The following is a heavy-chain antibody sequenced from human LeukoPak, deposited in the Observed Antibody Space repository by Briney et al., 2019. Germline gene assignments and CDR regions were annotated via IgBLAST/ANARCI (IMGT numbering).Heavy chain of an antibody. CDR2: IYHSGST. V-gene: IGHV4-39*07. CDR3: ARGDYYDSSGYYYPFDY. J-gene: IGHJ4*02. CDR1: GGSISSGSYY. D-gene: IGHD3-22*01. Sequence: SETLSLTCTVSGGSISSGSYYWSWIRQPAGKGLEWIGSIYHSGSTYYNPSLKGRVTISVDTSKNQFSLKLSSVTAADTAVYYCARGDYYDSSGYYYPFDYWGQGTLVTVSS.